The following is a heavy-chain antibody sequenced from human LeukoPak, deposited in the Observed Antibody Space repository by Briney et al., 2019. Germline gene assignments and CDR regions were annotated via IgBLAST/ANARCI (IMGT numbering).Heavy chain of an antibody. D-gene: IGHD3-10*01. Sequence: PGGSLRLSCAASGFTFSSYAMHWVRQAPGKGLEWVAVISYDGSNKYYADSVKGRFTISRDNSKNTLYLQMNSLRAEDTAVYYCQLYYYGSGSYYNPDAFDIWGQGTMVTVSS. CDR1: GFTFSSYA. V-gene: IGHV3-30-3*01. CDR3: QLYYYGSGSYYNPDAFDI. J-gene: IGHJ3*02. CDR2: ISYDGSNK.